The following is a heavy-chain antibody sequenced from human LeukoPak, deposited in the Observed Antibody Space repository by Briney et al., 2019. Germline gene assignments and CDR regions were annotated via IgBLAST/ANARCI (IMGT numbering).Heavy chain of an antibody. CDR1: GGSVSSSSYY. V-gene: IGHV4-61*01. D-gene: IGHD3-10*01. CDR3: ARDPFSGDYGSGSP. CDR2: IYYSGST. J-gene: IGHJ5*02. Sequence: PSETLSLTCTVSGGSVSSSSYYWSWIRQPPGKGLEWIGYIYYSGSTNYNPSLKSRVTISVDTSKNQFSLKLSSVTAADTAVYYCARDPFSGDYGSGSPWGQGTLVTVSS.